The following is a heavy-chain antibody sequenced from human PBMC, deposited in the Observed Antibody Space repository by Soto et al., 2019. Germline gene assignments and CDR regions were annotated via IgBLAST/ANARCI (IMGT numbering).Heavy chain of an antibody. D-gene: IGHD6-13*01. CDR2: ISGIGGST. J-gene: IGHJ4*02. CDR3: ARGSSGYLSSWYYSDY. V-gene: IGHV3-23*01. Sequence: GSLRLSCAASGFTFTDYALSWVRQAPGKGLEWVATISGIGGSTYLADSVKGRLSISRDNSKNTVSLLMNSLRAEDTAVYFCARGSSGYLSSWYYSDYWGRGTLVTVFS. CDR1: GFTFTDYA.